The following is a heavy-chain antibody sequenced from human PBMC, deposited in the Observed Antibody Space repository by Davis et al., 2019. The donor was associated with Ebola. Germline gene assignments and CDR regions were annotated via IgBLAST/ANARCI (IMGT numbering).Heavy chain of an antibody. V-gene: IGHV3-23*01. CDR1: GFTFSSYA. CDR2: LGLSADT. Sequence: PGGSLRLSCAVSGFTFSSYAMSWVRQAPGKGLEWVSTLGLSADTYYADSVKGRFTISRDNSKNTLHLQMNSLRVEDTAIYYCAKDTSNVWFDVWGQGTMVTVSS. D-gene: IGHD6-19*01. J-gene: IGHJ3*01. CDR3: AKDTSNVWFDV.